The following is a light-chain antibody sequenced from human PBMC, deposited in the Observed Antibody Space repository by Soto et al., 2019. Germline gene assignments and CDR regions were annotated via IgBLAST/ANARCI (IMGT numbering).Light chain of an antibody. J-gene: IGLJ1*01. CDR3: CSYAGSYSYV. CDR2: DVT. V-gene: IGLV2-11*01. CDR1: SSDVGGYNY. Sequence: QSVLTQPPSASGSPGQSVTISCTGTSSDVGGYNYVSWYQQHPGKAPKLIIYDVTKRPSGVPDRFSGSSSGNTASLTISGLQAEDEADYFCCSYAGSYSYVFGTGTKVTVL.